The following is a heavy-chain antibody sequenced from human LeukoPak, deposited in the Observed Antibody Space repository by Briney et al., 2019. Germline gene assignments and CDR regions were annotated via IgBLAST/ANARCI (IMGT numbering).Heavy chain of an antibody. Sequence: ASVKVSCKASGGTFSSYAISWVRQAPGQGLEWMGRIIPILGIANYAQKFQGRVTITADKSTSAAYMELSSLRSEDTAVYYCAREEIEMATRYYYYYGMDVWGQGTTVTVSS. CDR2: IIPILGIA. CDR1: GGTFSSYA. V-gene: IGHV1-69*04. CDR3: AREEIEMATRYYYYYGMDV. J-gene: IGHJ6*02. D-gene: IGHD5-24*01.